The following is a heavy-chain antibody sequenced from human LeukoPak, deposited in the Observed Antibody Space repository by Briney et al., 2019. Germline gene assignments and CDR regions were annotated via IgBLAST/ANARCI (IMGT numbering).Heavy chain of an antibody. D-gene: IGHD6-13*01. Sequence: SETLSLTCTVSGGSISSHYWSWIRQPPGKGLEWIGYIYYSGSTNYNPSLKSRVTISVDTSKNQFSLELSSVTAADTAVYYCAREGHVAAEIDYWGQGTLVTVSS. V-gene: IGHV4-59*11. CDR2: IYYSGST. CDR1: GGSISSHY. CDR3: AREGHVAAEIDY. J-gene: IGHJ4*02.